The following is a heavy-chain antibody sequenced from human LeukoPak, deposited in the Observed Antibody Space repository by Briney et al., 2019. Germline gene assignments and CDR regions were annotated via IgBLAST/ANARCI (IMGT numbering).Heavy chain of an antibody. Sequence: AASVKVSCKASGYTFTGYYMHWVRQAPGQGIEWMGWINPNSGGTNYAQKFQGKVTMTRDTSISTAYMELSRLRSDDTAVYYCARDAGMATKYYFDYWGQGTLVTVSS. V-gene: IGHV1-2*02. CDR1: GYTFTGYY. CDR3: ARDAGMATKYYFDY. D-gene: IGHD5-24*01. J-gene: IGHJ4*02. CDR2: INPNSGGT.